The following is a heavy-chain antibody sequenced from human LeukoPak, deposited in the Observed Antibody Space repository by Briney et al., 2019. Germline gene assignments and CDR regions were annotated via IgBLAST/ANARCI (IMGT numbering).Heavy chain of an antibody. J-gene: IGHJ3*02. V-gene: IGHV3-66*01. CDR3: ARDGEGITGLIAFDI. CDR1: GFTVSSNY. D-gene: IGHD3-3*01. CDR2: IYSGGST. Sequence: GGPLRLSCAASGFTVSSNYMSWVRQAPGKGLEWVSVIYSGGSTYYADSVKGRFTISRDNSKNTLYLQMNSLRAEDTAVYYCARDGEGITGLIAFDIWGQGTMVTVSS.